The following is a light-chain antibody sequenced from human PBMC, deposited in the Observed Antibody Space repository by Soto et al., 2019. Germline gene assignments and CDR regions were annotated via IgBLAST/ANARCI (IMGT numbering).Light chain of an antibody. Sequence: EIVLTQSPGTLPMSPGERATLSCRASQSISSNSLAWYQQKPGQAPRLLIYGASSRATGIPDRFSGSASRTDCTLTISRLEAEGHAVYYGQRYGSSPRTFGQGTKVEF. CDR3: QRYGSSPRT. J-gene: IGKJ1*01. V-gene: IGKV3-20*01. CDR1: QSISSNS. CDR2: GAS.